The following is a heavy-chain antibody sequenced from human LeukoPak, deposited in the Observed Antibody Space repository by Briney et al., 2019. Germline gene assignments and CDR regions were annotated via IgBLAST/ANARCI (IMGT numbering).Heavy chain of an antibody. Sequence: PGGSLRLSCAASGFTFSSYSMNWVRQAPGKGLEWVSSISSSGSYIYYADSVKGRFTISRDNAKNSLYLQMNSLRAEDTAVYYCARDPITVFGVVDYWGQGTLVTVSS. V-gene: IGHV3-21*01. CDR2: ISSSGSYI. D-gene: IGHD3-3*01. CDR3: ARDPITVFGVVDY. J-gene: IGHJ4*02. CDR1: GFTFSSYS.